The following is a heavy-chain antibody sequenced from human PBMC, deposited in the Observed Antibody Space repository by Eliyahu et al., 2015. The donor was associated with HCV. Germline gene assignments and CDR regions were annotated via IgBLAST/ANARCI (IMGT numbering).Heavy chain of an antibody. D-gene: IGHD6-19*01. V-gene: IGHV5-10-1*03. CDR2: IDPSDSYT. CDR3: ARHAARPLETKWLATMGYYFDY. J-gene: IGHJ4*02. Sequence: EVQLVQSGAEVKKPGESLRISCKGSGYSFTSYWISWVRQMPGKGLEWMGRIDPSDSYTNYSPSFQGHVTISADKSISTAYLQWSSLKASDTAMYYCARHAARPLETKWLATMGYYFDYWGQGTLVTVSS. CDR1: GYSFTSYW.